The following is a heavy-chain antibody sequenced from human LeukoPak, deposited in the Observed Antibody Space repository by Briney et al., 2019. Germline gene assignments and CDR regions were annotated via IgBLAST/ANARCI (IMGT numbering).Heavy chain of an antibody. CDR3: ARATQTVTTKFYYFDY. V-gene: IGHV3-48*04. CDR1: GFTFSSYG. D-gene: IGHD4-17*01. CDR2: ISSSGSTI. J-gene: IGHJ4*02. Sequence: PGGSLRLSCAASGFTFSSYGMHWIRQAPGKGLEWVSYISSSGSTIYYADSVKGRFTISRDNAKNSLYLQMNSLRAEDTAVYYCARATQTVTTKFYYFDYWGQGTLVTVSS.